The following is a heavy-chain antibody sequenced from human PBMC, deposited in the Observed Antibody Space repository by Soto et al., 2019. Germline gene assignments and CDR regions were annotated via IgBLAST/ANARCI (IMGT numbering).Heavy chain of an antibody. CDR3: ARESVAGFD. D-gene: IGHD6-19*01. J-gene: IGHJ4*02. Sequence: GGSLRLSCAASGFTFSHYAMHWVRQPPGKGLEWVAVVSDGGYNKFYFDSVKGRFTVFRDDSKQTLDLQMNDLRPEDTAIYFCARESVAGFDWGQGTRVTVSS. CDR1: GFTFSHYA. V-gene: IGHV3-30*04. CDR2: VSDGGYNK.